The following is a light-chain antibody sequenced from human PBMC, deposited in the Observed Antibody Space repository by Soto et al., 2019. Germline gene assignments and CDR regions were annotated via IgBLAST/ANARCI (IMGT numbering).Light chain of an antibody. CDR2: DAS. J-gene: IGKJ1*01. CDR3: QHYNPYSGP. V-gene: IGKV1-5*01. CDR1: QNIRTW. Sequence: DIQMTQSPSTPSASVGDRVTITCRASQNIRTWLSWYQQKPGKAPNLLIFDASSLHSGVPSRFSGSGSGTAFTLTITSLQPDDFATYYCQHYNPYSGPFGQGTKVEIK.